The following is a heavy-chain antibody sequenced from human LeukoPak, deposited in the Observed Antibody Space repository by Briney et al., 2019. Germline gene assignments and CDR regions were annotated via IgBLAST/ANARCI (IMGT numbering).Heavy chain of an antibody. D-gene: IGHD2-15*01. CDR3: ARRRLPKGLRFDY. J-gene: IGHJ4*02. V-gene: IGHV4-34*01. CDR1: GGSFSGYY. CDR2: INHSGST. Sequence: SETLSLTCAVYGGSFSGYYWSWIRQPPGKGLEWIGEINHSGSTNYNPSLKSRVTISVDTSKSQFSLKLSSVTAADTAVYYCARRRLPKGLRFDYWGQGTLVTVSS.